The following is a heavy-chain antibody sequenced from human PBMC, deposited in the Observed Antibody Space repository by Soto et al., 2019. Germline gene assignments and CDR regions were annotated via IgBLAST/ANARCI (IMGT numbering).Heavy chain of an antibody. CDR1: GYTFSNYA. V-gene: IGHV1-18*04. CDR3: ARATSLIMAAPAY. CDR2: VSPYNGNA. D-gene: IGHD2-8*01. J-gene: IGHJ4*02. Sequence: EASVKVSCKTSGYTFSNYAIGWVRQAPGQGLEWMGWVSPYNGNANYTEKFQGRVSMTTDTSTTTAYMELTSLTSDDTAIYYCARATSLIMAAPAYWGQGTLVTVSS.